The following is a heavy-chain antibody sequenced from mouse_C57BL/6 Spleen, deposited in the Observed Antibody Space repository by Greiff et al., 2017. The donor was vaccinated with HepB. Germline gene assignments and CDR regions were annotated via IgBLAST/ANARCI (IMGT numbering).Heavy chain of an antibody. CDR2: IDPSDSYT. J-gene: IGHJ3*01. V-gene: IGHV1-69*01. D-gene: IGHD2-2*01. CDR1: GYTFTSYW. CDR3: ARGGGYDQRAWFAY. Sequence: QVQLQQPGAELVMPGASVKLSCKASGYTFTSYWMHWVKQRPGQGLEWIGEIDPSDSYTNYNQKFKGKSTLTVDKSSSTAYMQLSSLTSEDSAVYYCARGGGYDQRAWFAYWGQGTLVTVSA.